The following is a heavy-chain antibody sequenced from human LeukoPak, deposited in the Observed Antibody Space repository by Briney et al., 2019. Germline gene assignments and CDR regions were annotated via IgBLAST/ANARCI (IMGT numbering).Heavy chain of an antibody. CDR3: SDLPTVITRFDI. J-gene: IGHJ3*02. CDR2: IYYTGGT. V-gene: IGHV4-59*01. Sequence: SETLCLTCSVSGGSIGGYWWSWIRQPPGKGLEWVGYIYYTGGTNCNPSLKSRVTISLDVTTNRLSLKLSSMTAADTTGYYYSDLPTVITRFDIWGQGTMVTVSS. D-gene: IGHD4-23*01. CDR1: GGSIGGYW.